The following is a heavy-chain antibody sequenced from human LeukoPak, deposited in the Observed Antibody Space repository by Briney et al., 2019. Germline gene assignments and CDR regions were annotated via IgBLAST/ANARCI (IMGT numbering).Heavy chain of an antibody. D-gene: IGHD3-22*01. Sequence: SETLSLTCTVSGGSISSYYWSWIRQPPGKGLEWIGYIYYSGSTNYNPSLKSRVTISVDTSKNQFSLKLSSVTAADTAVYYCARVGETYYYDSSGYTLDYWGQGTLVTVSS. CDR1: GGSISSYY. J-gene: IGHJ4*02. CDR2: IYYSGST. CDR3: ARVGETYYYDSSGYTLDY. V-gene: IGHV4-59*01.